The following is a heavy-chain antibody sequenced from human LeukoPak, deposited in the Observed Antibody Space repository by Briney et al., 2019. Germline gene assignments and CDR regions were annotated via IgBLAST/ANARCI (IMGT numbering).Heavy chain of an antibody. CDR3: ARRATTERGHSYGLDF. CDR2: ISYDGSNK. J-gene: IGHJ4*02. Sequence: PGGSLRLSCAASGFTFSSYAIHWVRQAPGKGLEWVAVISYDGSNKYYADSVKGRFTISRDNSKNTLYLQMNSLRAEDTAMYYCARRATTERGHSYGLDFWGQGTLVTVSS. CDR1: GFTFSSYA. V-gene: IGHV3-30*04. D-gene: IGHD5-18*01.